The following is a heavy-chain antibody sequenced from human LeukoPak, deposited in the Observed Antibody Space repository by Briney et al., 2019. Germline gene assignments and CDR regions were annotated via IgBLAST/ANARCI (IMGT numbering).Heavy chain of an antibody. Sequence: SQTLSLTCTVSGGSISSGDYYWSWIRQPPGKGLEWIGYIYYSGSTYYNPSLKSRVTISVDTSKNQFSLKLSSVTAADTAVYYCARLYGDYGHFDLWGRGTLVTVSS. CDR2: IYYSGST. CDR1: GGSISSGDYY. D-gene: IGHD4-17*01. J-gene: IGHJ2*01. CDR3: ARLYGDYGHFDL. V-gene: IGHV4-30-4*01.